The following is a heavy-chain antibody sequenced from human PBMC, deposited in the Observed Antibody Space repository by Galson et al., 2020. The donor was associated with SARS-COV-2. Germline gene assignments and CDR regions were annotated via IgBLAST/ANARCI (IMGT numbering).Heavy chain of an antibody. D-gene: IGHD1-26*01. J-gene: IGHJ4*02. Sequence: SETLYLTCTISGGSISSYSGGSISSYYWSWIRQPPGKGLEWIGGVYYSGSTNYNPSLKSRVTISVDTSKNQFSLNLSSVTAADTAMYFCARDSGNYQYYFDYWGQGILVTVSS. V-gene: IGHV4-61*01. CDR3: ARDSGNYQYYFDY. CDR1: GGSISSYSGGSISSYY. CDR2: VYYSGST.